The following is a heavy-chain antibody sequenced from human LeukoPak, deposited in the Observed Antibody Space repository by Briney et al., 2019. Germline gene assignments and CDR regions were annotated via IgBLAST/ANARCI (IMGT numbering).Heavy chain of an antibody. Sequence: GGSLRLSCAASGFTFHPYWMTWVRQAPGMGPEWVATIKPGGSEKFYVDSVKGRFSISRDNAKSSLFLQMSSLRAEDTAVYYCGRIAINANNGMDVWGQGTTVTVSS. CDR1: GFTFHPYW. CDR3: GRIAINANNGMDV. J-gene: IGHJ6*02. CDR2: IKPGGSEK. V-gene: IGHV3-7*03. D-gene: IGHD1/OR15-1a*01.